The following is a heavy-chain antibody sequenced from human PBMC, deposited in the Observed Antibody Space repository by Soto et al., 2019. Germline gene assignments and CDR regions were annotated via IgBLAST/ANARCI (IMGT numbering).Heavy chain of an antibody. V-gene: IGHV1-46*01. J-gene: IGHJ1*01. CDR3: TGRDRPTREKLHFFDL. CDR2: INPNNGNT. CDR1: GYTFTNYY. D-gene: IGHD3-3*01. Sequence: ASVKVSCKASGYTFTNYYAHLLRQAPGQGLQWMAMINPNNGNTSYTPKFQSRLYVSSDTSSTTLYFVLSSLTSVDTAVYCCTGRDRPTREKLHFFDLWGQGTLVTVSS.